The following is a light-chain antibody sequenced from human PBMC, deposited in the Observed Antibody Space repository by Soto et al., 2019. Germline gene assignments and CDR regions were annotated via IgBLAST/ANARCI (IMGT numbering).Light chain of an antibody. Sequence: QSVLTQPRSVSGSPGQSVTISCTGTSSDVGGYEYVSWYQQHPGKAPKLMIYDVSKRPSGVPDRFSGSKSGNTASLTISGLQAEDEADYYCCSYAGSYTFVFGNGTKLTVL. CDR3: CSYAGSYTFV. J-gene: IGLJ1*01. V-gene: IGLV2-11*01. CDR2: DVS. CDR1: SSDVGGYEY.